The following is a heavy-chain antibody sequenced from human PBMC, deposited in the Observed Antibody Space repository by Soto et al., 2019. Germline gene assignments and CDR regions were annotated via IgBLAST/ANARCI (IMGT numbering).Heavy chain of an antibody. V-gene: IGHV3-64*01. CDR3: ARGEAAAGTLYAFDI. Sequence: PGGSLRLSCAASGFTFSSYAMHWVRQAPGKGLEYVSAISSNGGSTYYANSVKGRFTISRDNSKNTLYLQMGSLRAEDMAVYYCARGEAAAGTLYAFDIWGQGTMVTVSS. J-gene: IGHJ3*02. CDR2: ISSNGGST. D-gene: IGHD6-13*01. CDR1: GFTFSSYA.